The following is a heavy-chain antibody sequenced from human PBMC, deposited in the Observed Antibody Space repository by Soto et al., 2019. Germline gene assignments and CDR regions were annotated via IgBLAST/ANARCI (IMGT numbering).Heavy chain of an antibody. D-gene: IGHD3-10*01. J-gene: IGHJ5*02. V-gene: IGHV3-21*01. CDR1: GFTFSSYS. CDR2: ISSSSTYI. Sequence: ESGGGLVKPGGSLRLSCAASGFTFSSYSMNWVRQAPGKGLEWVSSISSSSTYIYYADSVKGRFTISRDNAKNSLYLQINSLRAEDTAVYYCARARGVQPSNWFDPWGQGTLVTVSS. CDR3: ARARGVQPSNWFDP.